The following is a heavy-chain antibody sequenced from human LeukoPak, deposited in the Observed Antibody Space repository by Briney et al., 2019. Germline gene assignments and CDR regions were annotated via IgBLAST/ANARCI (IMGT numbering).Heavy chain of an antibody. CDR3: AQSSSGSYYFFDY. V-gene: IGHV4-39*01. D-gene: IGHD1-26*01. Sequence: PSETLSLTCTVSGGSISSSGYYWGWIRPPPGTRLEWVASIYYSGSTYYNPSLKSRVTISVDTSKNQLSLKLSSLTAADTAVYYCAQSSSGSYYFFDYWGQGTLVTVSS. CDR2: IYYSGST. J-gene: IGHJ4*02. CDR1: GGSISSSGYY.